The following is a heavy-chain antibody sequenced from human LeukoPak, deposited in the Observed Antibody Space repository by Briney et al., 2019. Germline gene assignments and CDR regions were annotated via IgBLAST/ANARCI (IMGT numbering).Heavy chain of an antibody. CDR1: GFTFSSYG. D-gene: IGHD2-21*02. Sequence: GGSLRLSCAASGFTFSSYGMHWVRQAPGQGLEWVAVIWYDGSNKYYADSVKGRFTISRDNSKNTLYLQMNSLRAEDTAVYYCARYCGGDCSDAFDIWGQGTMVTVSS. V-gene: IGHV3-33*01. CDR2: IWYDGSNK. CDR3: ARYCGGDCSDAFDI. J-gene: IGHJ3*02.